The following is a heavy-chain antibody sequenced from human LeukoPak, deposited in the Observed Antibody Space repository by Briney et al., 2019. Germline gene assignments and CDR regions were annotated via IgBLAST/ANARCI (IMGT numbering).Heavy chain of an antibody. D-gene: IGHD5-18*01. CDR1: GGSISSGGYY. CDR2: IYYSGST. V-gene: IGHV4-31*03. J-gene: IGHJ4*02. Sequence: SQTLSLTCTVSGGSISSGGYYWSWIRQHPGKGLEWIGYIYYSGSTYYNPSLKSRVTISVDTSKNQFSLKLSSVTAADTAVYSCARHPERYSYFDYWGQGTLVTVSS. CDR3: ARHPERYSYFDY.